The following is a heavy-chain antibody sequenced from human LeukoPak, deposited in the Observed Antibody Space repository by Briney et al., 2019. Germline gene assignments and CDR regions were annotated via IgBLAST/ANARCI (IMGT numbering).Heavy chain of an antibody. D-gene: IGHD2-15*01. CDR2: ICGRGGNT. J-gene: IGHJ4*02. Sequence: PGGSLRLSCAASGFTLTSYAMSWVRQAPGKGLEWVSLICGRGGNTYYADSVKGRFTISRDNSENTLSLQMNSLRAEDTAVYYCAKGSGDSCFSPLDSWGQGTLVTVSS. CDR3: AKGSGDSCFSPLDS. V-gene: IGHV3-23*01. CDR1: GFTLTSYA.